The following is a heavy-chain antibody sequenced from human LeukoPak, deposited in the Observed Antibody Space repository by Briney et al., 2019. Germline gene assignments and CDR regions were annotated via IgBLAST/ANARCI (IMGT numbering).Heavy chain of an antibody. CDR1: GGFISSYY. J-gene: IGHJ4*02. D-gene: IGHD2-8*01. CDR2: IYYSGST. V-gene: IGHV4-59*01. CDR3: ASVLYSMSIDY. Sequence: PSETLSLTCTVSGGFISSYYWSWSRQPPGKGLEWIGYIYYSGSTNYNPSLKSRVTISVDTSKNQFSLKLSSVTAADTAVYYCASVLYSMSIDYWGQGTLVTVSS.